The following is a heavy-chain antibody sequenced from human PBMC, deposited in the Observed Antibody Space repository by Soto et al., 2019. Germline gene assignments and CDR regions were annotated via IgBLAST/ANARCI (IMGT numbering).Heavy chain of an antibody. J-gene: IGHJ6*03. CDR1: GGSISIYY. D-gene: IGHD3-3*01. V-gene: IGHV4-59*01. CDR2: IYYSGST. Sequence: SETLSLTCTVSGGSISIYYWSWIRQPPGKGLEWIGYIYYSGSTNYNPSLKSRVTISVDTSKNQFSLKLSSVTAADTAVYYCARVRAYDFWSGPHYYYYMDVWGKGTTVTVSS. CDR3: ARVRAYDFWSGPHYYYYMDV.